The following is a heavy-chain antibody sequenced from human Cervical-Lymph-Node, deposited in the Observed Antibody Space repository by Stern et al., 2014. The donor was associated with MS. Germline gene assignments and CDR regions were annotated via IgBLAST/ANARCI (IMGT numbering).Heavy chain of an antibody. CDR1: GASFSSHY. CDR2: ISHGGDT. Sequence: VQLVESGPGLVKPSETLSLTCAVSGASFSSHYWGWIRQPPGKGLEWIGLISHGGDTKYNPSLKSRVPMSLDTSRKQFSLKVTSVTAADTAVYYCARLSTAVEFWGQGTLVTVSS. J-gene: IGHJ4*02. CDR3: ARLSTAVEF. V-gene: IGHV4-59*08.